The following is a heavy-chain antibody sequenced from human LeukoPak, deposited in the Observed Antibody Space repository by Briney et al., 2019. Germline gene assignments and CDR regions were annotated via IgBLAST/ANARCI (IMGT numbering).Heavy chain of an antibody. J-gene: IGHJ5*02. V-gene: IGHV1-58*02. CDR3: AKDKVAAAEWFDP. D-gene: IGHD6-13*01. CDR2: IVVGSGNT. Sequence: GTSVKVSCKASGFTFTSSAMQWVRQARGQRLEWIGWIVVGSGNTNYAQKFQERVTITRDMSTSTAYMELSSLRAEDTAVYYCAKDKVAAAEWFDPWGQGTLVTVSS. CDR1: GFTFTSSA.